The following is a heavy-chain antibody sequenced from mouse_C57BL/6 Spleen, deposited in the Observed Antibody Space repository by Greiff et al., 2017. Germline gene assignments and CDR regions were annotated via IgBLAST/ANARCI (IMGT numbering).Heavy chain of an antibody. D-gene: IGHD1-1*02. CDR1: GFSLTSYA. J-gene: IGHJ4*01. CDR2: IWTGGGT. V-gene: IGHV2-9-1*01. Sequence: VKLQESGPGLVAPSQSLSITCTVSGFSLTSYAISWVRQPPGKGLEWLGVIWTGGGTNYTSALQSRLSISKDNSKSQVFLKMNSLQTDDTARYYCASNLGGGYYAMDYWGQGTSVTVS. CDR3: ASNLGGGYYAMDY.